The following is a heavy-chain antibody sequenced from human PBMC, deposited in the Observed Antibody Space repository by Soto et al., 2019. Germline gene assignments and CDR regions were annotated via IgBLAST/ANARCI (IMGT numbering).Heavy chain of an antibody. D-gene: IGHD1-26*01. J-gene: IGHJ4*02. CDR2: IGPESGAT. CDR3: GRGRSGQIVVFY. Sequence: GASVKVSCKASGYTFTGHYIHWVRQAPEQGPEWMGKIGPESGATRYAQKFQGRVTMTRDTSITTVYMELKNLSPDDTAVYYCGRGRSGQIVVFYWVQGTPATVSS. CDR1: GYTFTGHY. V-gene: IGHV1-2*02.